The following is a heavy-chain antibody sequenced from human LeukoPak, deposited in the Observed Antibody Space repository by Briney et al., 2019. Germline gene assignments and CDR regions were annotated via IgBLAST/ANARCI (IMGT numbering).Heavy chain of an antibody. J-gene: IGHJ6*02. Sequence: ASVKVSCKASGYTFTSYGISWVRQAPGQGLEWMGWISAYNGNTNYAQKLQGRVTMITDTSTSTAYMELRSLRSDDTAVYYCARDAGDDIVVVPGDYGMDGWGQGTTVTVSS. CDR3: ARDAGDDIVVVPGDYGMDG. CDR2: ISAYNGNT. V-gene: IGHV1-18*01. CDR1: GYTFTSYG. D-gene: IGHD2-2*01.